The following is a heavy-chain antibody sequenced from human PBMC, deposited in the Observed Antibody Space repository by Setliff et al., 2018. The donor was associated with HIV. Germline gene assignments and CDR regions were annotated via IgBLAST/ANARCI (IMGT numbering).Heavy chain of an antibody. CDR2: IYHRGST. Sequence: SETLSLTCTVSGGSISSGDYYWTWIRQPPGKGLEWIGEIYHRGSTNYNPSLKSRVSISIDKSKNQFSLRMSSVTAADTAVYYCARDPISGITVAGAFDYWGQGTPVTVSS. D-gene: IGHD6-19*01. J-gene: IGHJ4*02. CDR3: ARDPISGITVAGAFDY. CDR1: GGSISSGDYY. V-gene: IGHV4-39*07.